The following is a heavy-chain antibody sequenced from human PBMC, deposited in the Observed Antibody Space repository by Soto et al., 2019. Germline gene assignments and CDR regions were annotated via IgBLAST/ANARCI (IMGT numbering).Heavy chain of an antibody. Sequence: SETLSLTCTVSGGSISSSSYYWGWIRQPPGKGLEWIGSIYYSGSTYYNPSLKSRVTISVDTSKNQFSLKLSSVTAADTAVYYCARHRPTPKRKGRLDGNNWFDPWGQGTLVTVSS. J-gene: IGHJ5*02. D-gene: IGHD6-6*01. CDR1: GGSISSSSYY. CDR3: ARHRPTPKRKGRLDGNNWFDP. V-gene: IGHV4-39*01. CDR2: IYYSGST.